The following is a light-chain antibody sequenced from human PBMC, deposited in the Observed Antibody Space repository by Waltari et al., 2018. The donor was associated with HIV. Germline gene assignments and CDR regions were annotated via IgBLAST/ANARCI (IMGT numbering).Light chain of an antibody. CDR1: QGINNY. V-gene: IGKV1-27*01. CDR2: AAS. Sequence: DIQMTKSPTSLSASVGNRHTITCRASQGINNYLAWYQQKPGRAPHLLISAASTLQSGVPSRFSGSGSGTDFTLTISSLQPEDVATYYFQKYDSPPWTFGQGTKVEIK. CDR3: QKYDSPPWT. J-gene: IGKJ1*01.